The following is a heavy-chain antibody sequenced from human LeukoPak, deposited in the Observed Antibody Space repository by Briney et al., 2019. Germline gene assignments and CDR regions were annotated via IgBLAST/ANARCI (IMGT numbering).Heavy chain of an antibody. J-gene: IGHJ4*02. CDR1: GFTLSDYY. CDR3: ATLYDFWSGYLDY. D-gene: IGHD3-3*01. Sequence: GGSLRLSCAASGFTLSDYYMSWIRQAPGKGLEWASYISSSGSTIYYADSVKGRFTISRDNAKNSLYLQMNSLRAEDTAVYYCATLYDFWSGYLDYWGQGTLVTVSS. CDR2: ISSSGSTI. V-gene: IGHV3-11*01.